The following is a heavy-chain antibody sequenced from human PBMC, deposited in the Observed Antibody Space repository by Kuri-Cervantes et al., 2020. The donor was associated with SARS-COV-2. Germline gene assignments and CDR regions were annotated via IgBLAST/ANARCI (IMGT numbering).Heavy chain of an antibody. CDR2: ISYDGSNK. Sequence: GGSLRLSCAASGFTFRSYAMYWVRQAPGKGLEWVAVISYDGSNKYFADSVKDRFTISRDNSKNTLYLQMNSLRAEDTAMYYCAKDRVGVQDFWGQGTLVTVSS. V-gene: IGHV3-30-3*01. J-gene: IGHJ4*02. CDR3: AKDRVGVQDF. CDR1: GFTFRSYA. D-gene: IGHD2-21*01.